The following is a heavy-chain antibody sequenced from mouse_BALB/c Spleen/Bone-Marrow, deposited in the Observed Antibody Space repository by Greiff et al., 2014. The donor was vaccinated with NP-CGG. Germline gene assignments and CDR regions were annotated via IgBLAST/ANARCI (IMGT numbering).Heavy chain of an antibody. CDR2: INPSDGRT. CDR1: GYTFTGYW. V-gene: IGHV1S81*02. J-gene: IGHJ4*01. Sequence: VQLVESGAELVKPGASVKLSCKASGYTFTGYWMHWVKQRPGQGLEWIGEINPSDGRTNYNEKFRSMATLTVDKSSSTAYMQLSSLTSEDSAVFYCARLIYGSSYIVDFWGQGTSVTVSS. CDR3: ARLIYGSSYIVDF. D-gene: IGHD1-1*01.